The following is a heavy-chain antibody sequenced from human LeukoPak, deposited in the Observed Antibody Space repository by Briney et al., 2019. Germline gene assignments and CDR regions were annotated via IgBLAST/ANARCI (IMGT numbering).Heavy chain of an antibody. Sequence: ASVKVSCKASGGTFSSYAISWVRQAPGQGLEWMGWRSIYNGNTAYKLQGRVTMTTDTSTSTAYMEVRSLTSDDTAVYYCARGGPFPSGSSSREYYLDYWGQGTLVTVSS. D-gene: IGHD6-6*01. V-gene: IGHV1-18*01. CDR1: GGTFSSYA. CDR2: RSIYNGNT. CDR3: ARGGPFPSGSSSREYYLDY. J-gene: IGHJ4*02.